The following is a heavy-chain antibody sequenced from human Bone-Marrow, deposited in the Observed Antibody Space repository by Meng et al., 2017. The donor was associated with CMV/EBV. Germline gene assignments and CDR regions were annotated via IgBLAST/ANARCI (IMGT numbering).Heavy chain of an antibody. Sequence: SETLSLTCTVSGVSISSYYWSWIRQPPGKGLEWIAYIHYSGSTNYNPSLNSRVTISVDPSKTQFSLKLSSVTAADTAVYYCARALPGGAVDYWGQGTLVTVSS. D-gene: IGHD1-26*01. CDR3: ARALPGGAVDY. V-gene: IGHV4-59*01. J-gene: IGHJ4*02. CDR1: GVSISSYY. CDR2: IHYSGST.